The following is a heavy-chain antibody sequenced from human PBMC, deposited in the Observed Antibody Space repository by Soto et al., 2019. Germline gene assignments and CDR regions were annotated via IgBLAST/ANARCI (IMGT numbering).Heavy chain of an antibody. CDR1: GYTFTTYY. D-gene: IGHD2-21*02. J-gene: IGHJ6*02. V-gene: IGHV1-46*01. Sequence: QVQLVQSGAEVKKPGASVKISCKASGYTFTTYYKHWVRQAPGQGLEWMGIINPSGGSTTYGQKFQGRVTMTRDTSTTTVYMELSRLRSEDTAVYYCARGIVVVTAMDYGMDVWGLGTTVTVSS. CDR2: INPSGGST. CDR3: ARGIVVVTAMDYGMDV.